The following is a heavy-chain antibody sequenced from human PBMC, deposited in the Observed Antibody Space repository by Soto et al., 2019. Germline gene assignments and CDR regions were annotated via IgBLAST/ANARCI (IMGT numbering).Heavy chain of an antibody. CDR3: ANLDDTTGLWFGELLVVY. Sequence: EVQLLESGGGLVQPGGSLRLSCAASGFTFSSYAMSWVRQAPGKGLEWVSAISGSGGSTYYAYSVKGRFTISRDNSKNTLYLQMNSLRAEDTGVYYCANLDDTTGLWFGELLVVYWGQGTLVTVSS. D-gene: IGHD3-10*01. CDR1: GFTFSSYA. V-gene: IGHV3-23*01. J-gene: IGHJ4*02. CDR2: ISGSGGST.